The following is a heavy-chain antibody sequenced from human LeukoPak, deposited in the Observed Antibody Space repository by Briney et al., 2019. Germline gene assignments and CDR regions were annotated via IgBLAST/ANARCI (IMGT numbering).Heavy chain of an antibody. V-gene: IGHV4-4*07. CDR3: ARGRGSSWYYFDY. CDR2: IYTSGNT. Sequence: SETLSLTCTVSGGSISSYYWSWVRQPAGKGLEWIGRIYTSGNTNYNPSLKGRVTMSVDTSKNQFSLNLSSVTAADAAVYYCARGRGSSWYYFDYWGQGTLVTVSS. D-gene: IGHD6-13*01. J-gene: IGHJ4*02. CDR1: GGSISSYY.